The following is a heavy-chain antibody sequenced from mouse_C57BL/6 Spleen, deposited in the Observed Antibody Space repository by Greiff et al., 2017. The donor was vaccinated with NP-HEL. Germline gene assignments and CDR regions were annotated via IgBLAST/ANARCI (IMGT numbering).Heavy chain of an antibody. CDR1: GFTFSDYG. CDR3: AREEDYSYAMDY. J-gene: IGHJ4*01. V-gene: IGHV5-17*01. Sequence: DVKLVESGGGLVKPGGSLKLSCAASGFTFSDYGMHWVRQAPEKGLEWVAYISSGSSTIYYADTVKGRFTISRDNAKNTLFLQMTSLRSEDTAMYYCAREEDYSYAMDYWGQGTSVTVSS. CDR2: ISSGSSTI. D-gene: IGHD1-1*01.